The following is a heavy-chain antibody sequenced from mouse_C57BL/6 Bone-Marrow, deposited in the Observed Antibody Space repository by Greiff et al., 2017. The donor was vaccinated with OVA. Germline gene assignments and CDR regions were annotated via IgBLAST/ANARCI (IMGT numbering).Heavy chain of an antibody. D-gene: IGHD2-1*01. CDR3: ARGGGYGNYVDY. V-gene: IGHV1-52*01. Sequence: QVQLQQPGAELVRPGSSVKLSCKASGYTFTSYWMHWVKQRPIQGLEWIGNIDPSDSETHYNQKFKDKATLTVDKSSSTAYMQLRSLTSEDSAVYYCARGGGYGNYVDYWGQGTTLTVSS. CDR1: GYTFTSYW. J-gene: IGHJ2*01. CDR2: IDPSDSET.